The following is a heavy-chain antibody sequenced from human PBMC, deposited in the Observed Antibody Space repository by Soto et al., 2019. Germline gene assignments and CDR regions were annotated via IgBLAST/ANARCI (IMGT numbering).Heavy chain of an antibody. Sequence: ASVKVSCKASGYTFTGYYMHWVRQAPGQGLEWMGWINPNSGGTNYAQKFQGWVTMTRDKSTSTAYMELSSLRSEDTAVYYCARAGPLAAAFSWFDPWGQGTLVTVSS. CDR1: GYTFTGYY. V-gene: IGHV1-2*04. CDR2: INPNSGGT. D-gene: IGHD6-13*01. J-gene: IGHJ5*02. CDR3: ARAGPLAAAFSWFDP.